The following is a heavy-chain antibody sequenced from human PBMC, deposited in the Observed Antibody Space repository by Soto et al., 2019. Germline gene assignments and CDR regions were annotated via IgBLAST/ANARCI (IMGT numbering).Heavy chain of an antibody. CDR1: GFTFSGSA. CDR2: IRSKANSYAT. D-gene: IGHD1-7*01. CDR3: TTRITGTNFNDAFDI. V-gene: IGHV3-73*01. J-gene: IGHJ3*02. Sequence: GGSLRLSCAASGFTFSGSAMHWVRQASGKGLEWVGRIRSKANSYATAYAASVKGRFTISRDDSKNTAYLQMNSLKTEDTAVYYCTTRITGTNFNDAFDIWGQGTMVTVSS.